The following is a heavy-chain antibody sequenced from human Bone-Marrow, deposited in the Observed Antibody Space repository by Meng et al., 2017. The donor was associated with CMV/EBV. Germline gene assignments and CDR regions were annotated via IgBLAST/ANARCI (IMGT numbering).Heavy chain of an antibody. CDR2: IYSGGST. V-gene: IGHV3-53*05. J-gene: IGHJ4*02. D-gene: IGHD6-6*01. Sequence: GESLNFSCAASGFTVSSNYMSWVRQAPGKGLEWVSVIYSGGSTYYADSVKGRFTISRDNSKNTLFLQMNSLRAEDTAVYYCARAPRAARSSYYFDYWGQGTLVTVSS. CDR1: GFTVSSNY. CDR3: ARAPRAARSSYYFDY.